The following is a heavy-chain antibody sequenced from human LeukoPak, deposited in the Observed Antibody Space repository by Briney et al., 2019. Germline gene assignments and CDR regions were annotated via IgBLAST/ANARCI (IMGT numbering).Heavy chain of an antibody. V-gene: IGHV1-2*02. CDR1: GYTFTGYY. D-gene: IGHD6-19*01. CDR2: INPNSGGT. CDR3: AKGRVVAGSKSLTYHWFDP. J-gene: IGHJ5*02. Sequence: ASVKVSFKASGYTFTGYYMHWVRQAPGQGLEWLGWINPNSGGTNYSQKFQGRVTMTRDTSITTAYMGLSRLRSDDTAVYYCAKGRVVAGSKSLTYHWFDPWGRGTLVTVSS.